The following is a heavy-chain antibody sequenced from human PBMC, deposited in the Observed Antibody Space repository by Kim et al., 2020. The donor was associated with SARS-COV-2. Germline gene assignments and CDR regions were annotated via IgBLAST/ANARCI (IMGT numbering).Heavy chain of an antibody. J-gene: IGHJ3*02. D-gene: IGHD6-19*01. CDR2: ISYDGSNK. CDR1: GFTFSSYG. CDR3: AKCPVRWLVRGAFDI. Sequence: GGSLRLSCAASGFTFSSYGMHWVRQAPGKGLEWVAVISYDGSNKYYADSVKGRFTISRDNSKNTLYLQMNSLRAEDTAVYYCAKCPVRWLVRGAFDIWG. V-gene: IGHV3-30*18.